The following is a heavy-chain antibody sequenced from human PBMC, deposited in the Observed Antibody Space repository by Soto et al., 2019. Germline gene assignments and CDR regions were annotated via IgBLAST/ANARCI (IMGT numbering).Heavy chain of an antibody. CDR3: ARDGGRHSGGIDY. J-gene: IGHJ4*02. D-gene: IGHD1-26*01. Sequence: QVQLVQSGAEVKKPGSSVKVSCKAAGGTFSSYSINWVRQAPGQGLEWMGEMIPIFGTANYAQKFQGRVTITADESTSTAYMELGSLRSEDTAVYYCARDGGRHSGGIDYWVQGTLVTVSS. CDR2: MIPIFGTA. V-gene: IGHV1-69*01. CDR1: GGTFSSYS.